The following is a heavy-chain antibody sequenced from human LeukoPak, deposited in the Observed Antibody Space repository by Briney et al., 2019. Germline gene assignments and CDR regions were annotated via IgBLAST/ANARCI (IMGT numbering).Heavy chain of an antibody. CDR1: GGSFSGYY. CDR3: ATSDYGDYLDY. V-gene: IGHV4-34*01. CDR2: INHSGST. J-gene: IGHJ4*02. D-gene: IGHD4-17*01. Sequence: SETLSLTCAVYGGSFSGYYWSWIRQPPGKGLEWIGEINHSGSTNYNPSLKSRVTISVDTSQNQFSLELNSVTAADTAMYYCATSDYGDYLDYWGQGTLVAVSS.